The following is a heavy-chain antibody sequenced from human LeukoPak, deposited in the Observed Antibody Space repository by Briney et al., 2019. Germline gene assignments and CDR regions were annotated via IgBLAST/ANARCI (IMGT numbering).Heavy chain of an antibody. J-gene: IGHJ4*02. Sequence: ASVKVSCKASGYTFTDYYMHWVRQAPGQGFEWMGWINPNDGDTNSAQTFQGRVTMTRDTSISTAHMEVSRLRSDDTAVYYCARANFLYCSSTTCLFDYWGQGTLVTVSS. D-gene: IGHD2-2*01. V-gene: IGHV1-2*02. CDR2: INPNDGDT. CDR3: ARANFLYCSSTTCLFDY. CDR1: GYTFTDYY.